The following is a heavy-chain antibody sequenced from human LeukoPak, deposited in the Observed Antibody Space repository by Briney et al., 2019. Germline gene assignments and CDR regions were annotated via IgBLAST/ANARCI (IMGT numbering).Heavy chain of an antibody. D-gene: IGHD1-26*01. Sequence: GGSLRLSCTGSGFTFRNYAVSWVRQAPGKGLEWVSDISGNGGSTYYADSVKGRFTISRDNSKNTLYLQMNSLTAEDTAVYYCAKDWREGATYFDYWGQGTLVTVSS. CDR2: ISGNGGST. CDR3: AKDWREGATYFDY. J-gene: IGHJ4*02. CDR1: GFTFRNYA. V-gene: IGHV3-23*01.